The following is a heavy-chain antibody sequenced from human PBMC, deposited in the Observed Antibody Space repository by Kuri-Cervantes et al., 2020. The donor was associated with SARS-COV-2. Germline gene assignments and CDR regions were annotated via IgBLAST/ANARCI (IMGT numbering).Heavy chain of an antibody. Sequence: ETLSLTCTVSGGSISSYYWSWIRQPPGKGLEWIGYIYYSGSTDYNPSLKSRVTISVDTSKNQFSLKLSSVTAADTAVYYCARGAIAAAAFDYWGQGTLVTVSS. D-gene: IGHD6-13*01. V-gene: IGHV4-59*12. J-gene: IGHJ4*02. CDR1: GGSISSYY. CDR3: ARGAIAAAAFDY. CDR2: IYYSGST.